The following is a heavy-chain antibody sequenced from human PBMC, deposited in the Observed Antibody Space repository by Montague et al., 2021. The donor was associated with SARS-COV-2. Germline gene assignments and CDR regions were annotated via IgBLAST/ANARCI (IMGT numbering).Heavy chain of an antibody. D-gene: IGHD1-26*01. CDR1: GFTFSRYG. V-gene: IGHV3-33*06. Sequence: SLRLSCAASGFTFSRYGMHWVRQAPGKGLEWVAAIWYDGSNKYYADSVKGRFTISRDNSKNSLYLQMNSLRAEDTAVFYCAKDRRAEGATIDYWGQGTLVSVSS. CDR2: IWYDGSNK. CDR3: AKDRRAEGATIDY. J-gene: IGHJ4*02.